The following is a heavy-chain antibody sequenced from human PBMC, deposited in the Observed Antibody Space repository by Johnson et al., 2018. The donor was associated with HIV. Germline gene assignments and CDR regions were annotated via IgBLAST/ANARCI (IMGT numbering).Heavy chain of an antibody. V-gene: IGHV3-13*01. CDR3: ARGWGRNYYDSKGDGFDI. Sequence: VQLVESGGGLVQPGGSLRLSCAASGFSFSSYDMHWVRQATGKNLEWVSAIGVAGDTYYAGSVKGRFTISRENATNSLYLQMNSLRAGDTAVYYCARGWGRNYYDSKGDGFDIWGQGTMVTVSS. CDR1: GFSFSSYD. CDR2: IGVAGDT. D-gene: IGHD3-22*01. J-gene: IGHJ3*02.